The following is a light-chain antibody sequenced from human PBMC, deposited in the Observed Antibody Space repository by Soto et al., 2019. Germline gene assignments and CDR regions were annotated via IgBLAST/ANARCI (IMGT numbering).Light chain of an antibody. CDR2: DDS. CDR3: ETWDSRLSAGV. CDR1: SSNVGNNF. Sequence: QSVLTQPPSVSAAPGQKVTISCSGNSSNVGNNFVSWYQQLPGAAPKFLIYDDSKRASGIPDRFSGSKTGSSATLAITGLQPGAEADYYCETWDSRLSAGVFGTGTKVTVL. J-gene: IGLJ1*01. V-gene: IGLV1-51*01.